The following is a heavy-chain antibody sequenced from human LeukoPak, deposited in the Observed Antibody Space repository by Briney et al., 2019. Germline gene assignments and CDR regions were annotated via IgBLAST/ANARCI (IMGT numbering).Heavy chain of an antibody. CDR1: GEAFNDYY. V-gene: IGHV4-34*01. D-gene: IGHD5-12*01. J-gene: IGHJ4*02. CDR3: ARRGIWIQWNFEY. CDR2: INQGGST. Sequence: SETLSLTCAVEGEAFNDYYWSWVRQSPEKGLEWIAEINQGGSTIYNPSLENRVTMSIDTARKHFSLQLASLTAADTAVYFCARRGIWIQWNFEYWGQGVLVTVSS.